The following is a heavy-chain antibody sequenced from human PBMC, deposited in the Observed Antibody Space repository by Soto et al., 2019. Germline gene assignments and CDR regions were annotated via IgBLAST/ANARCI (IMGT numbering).Heavy chain of an antibody. CDR3: AHRRAMGSNWNYGDFDY. J-gene: IGHJ4*02. CDR2: IYWDDDK. D-gene: IGHD1-7*01. V-gene: IGHV2-5*02. Sequence: QITLKESGPTLVKPTQTLTLTCTFSGFSLTTSPVGVGWIRQPPGKTLECLALIYWDDDKRYSPSIKSRLTITKDTYKNQVVLTMTDMDPVDTATYYCAHRRAMGSNWNYGDFDYWGQGTVVTVSS. CDR1: GFSLTTSPVG.